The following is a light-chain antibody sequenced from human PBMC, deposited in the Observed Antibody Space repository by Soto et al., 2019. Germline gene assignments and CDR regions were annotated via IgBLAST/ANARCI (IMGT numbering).Light chain of an antibody. CDR2: EVI. Sequence: ALTQPASVSGSPGQAITVSCSGTSSDIGAHNFVSWYQQHPGKAPKLIIYEVIDRPSGVSDRFSGSKSGNTASLTISGLQSEDEADYYCNSYTTSNTFVFGSGTKVTVL. CDR1: SSDIGAHNF. V-gene: IGLV2-14*03. CDR3: NSYTTSNTFV. J-gene: IGLJ1*01.